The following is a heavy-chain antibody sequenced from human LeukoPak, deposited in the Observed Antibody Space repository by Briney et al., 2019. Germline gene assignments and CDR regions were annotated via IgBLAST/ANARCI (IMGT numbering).Heavy chain of an antibody. CDR3: AGASSKWEMSF. CDR2: YIPMFGTA. J-gene: IGHJ4*02. Sequence: SVKVSCKSSGCTFSRYANSWVRQPPAQGQEWMGGYIPMFGTANYAQNFQNRVTITADESTSTFSMEVSRLRPEDTAVYFCAGASSKWEMSFWGQGTLVTVSS. CDR1: GCTFSRYA. V-gene: IGHV1-69*13. D-gene: IGHD1-26*01.